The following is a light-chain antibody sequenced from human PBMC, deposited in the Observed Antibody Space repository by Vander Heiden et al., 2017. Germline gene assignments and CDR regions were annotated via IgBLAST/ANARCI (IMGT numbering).Light chain of an antibody. Sequence: DVVMTQSPDSLAVSLGERATINCKSSQSVLYSSNNKNYLAWYQQKPGQPPKLLIYWASIRESGVPDRCSGSGSGTDFTLTISGLQAEDVAVYYCQQYYRTPRTFGQGTKVEIK. CDR1: QSVLYSSNNKNY. V-gene: IGKV4-1*01. J-gene: IGKJ1*01. CDR3: QQYYRTPRT. CDR2: WAS.